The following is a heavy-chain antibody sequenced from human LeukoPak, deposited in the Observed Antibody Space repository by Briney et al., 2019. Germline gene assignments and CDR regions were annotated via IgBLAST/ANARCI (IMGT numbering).Heavy chain of an antibody. D-gene: IGHD3-10*01. CDR2: INHSGST. J-gene: IGHJ4*02. CDR3: ARDITQYPQNRGSPNFDY. CDR1: GGSFSGYY. V-gene: IGHV4-34*01. Sequence: PSETLSLTCAVYGGSFSGYYWNWIRQPPGKGLEWIGEINHSGSTNYNPSLKSRVTISVDTSKNQFSLKLSSVTAADTAVYYCARDITQYPQNRGSPNFDYWGQGTLVTVSS.